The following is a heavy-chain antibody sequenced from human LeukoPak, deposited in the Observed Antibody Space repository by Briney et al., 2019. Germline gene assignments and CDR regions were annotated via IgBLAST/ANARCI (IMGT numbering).Heavy chain of an antibody. V-gene: IGHV1-18*01. CDR2: ISAYNGNT. J-gene: IGHJ6*03. CDR1: GYTFTSYG. CDR3: ARVDSLQYYHDSSGYYYYMDV. D-gene: IGHD3-22*01. Sequence: ASVKVSCKASGYTFTSYGISWVRQAPGQGLEWMGWISAYNGNTNYAQKLQGRVTMTTDTSTSTAYMELRSLRSDDTAVYYCARVDSLQYYHDSSGYYYYMDVWGKGTTVTVSS.